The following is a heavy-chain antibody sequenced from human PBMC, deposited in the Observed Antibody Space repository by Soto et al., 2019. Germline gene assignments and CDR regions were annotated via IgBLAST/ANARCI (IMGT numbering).Heavy chain of an antibody. Sequence: GGSLRLSCAASGCTFSSYAMHWVRQAPGKGLEWVAVISYDGSNKYYADSVKGRFTISRDNSKNTLYLQMNSLRAEDTAVYYCAGGGRGSGSYPDYYYYYYGMDVWGQGTTVTVSS. D-gene: IGHD3-10*01. CDR3: AGGGRGSGSYPDYYYYYYGMDV. J-gene: IGHJ6*02. V-gene: IGHV3-30-3*01. CDR2: ISYDGSNK. CDR1: GCTFSSYA.